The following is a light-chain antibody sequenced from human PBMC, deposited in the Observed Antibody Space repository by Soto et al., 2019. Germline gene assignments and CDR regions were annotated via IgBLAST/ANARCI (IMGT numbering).Light chain of an antibody. CDR1: LGISGW. J-gene: IGKJ1*01. CDR2: DAS. V-gene: IGKV1-5*01. CDR3: QQYNSFWT. Sequence: GARVTITCRARLGISGWLAWYHQKPGNAPQLLIYDASRLDSGAPSRFSGSASGTEFPLTISRLQPDDFATYYCQQYNSFWTFGQGTKVDIK.